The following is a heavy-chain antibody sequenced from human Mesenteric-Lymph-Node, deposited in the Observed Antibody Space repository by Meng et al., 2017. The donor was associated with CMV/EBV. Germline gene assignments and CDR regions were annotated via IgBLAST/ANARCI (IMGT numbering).Heavy chain of an antibody. J-gene: IGHJ4*02. CDR1: GLTFSSYA. V-gene: IGHV3-23*01. Sequence: SGLTFSSYAMSWVRQAPGKGLEWVSAISGSGGSTYYADSVKGRFTISRDNSKNTLYLQMNSLRAEDTAVYYCAKSAYYYGSGSYWDYWGQGTLVTVSS. CDR2: ISGSGGST. D-gene: IGHD3-10*01. CDR3: AKSAYYYGSGSYWDY.